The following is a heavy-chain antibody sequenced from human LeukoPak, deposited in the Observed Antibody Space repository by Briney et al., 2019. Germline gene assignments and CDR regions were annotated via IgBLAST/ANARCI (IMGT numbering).Heavy chain of an antibody. V-gene: IGHV3-21*01. CDR1: GFTFSSYS. D-gene: IGHD2-2*01. CDR3: ARDQLLDYWYFDL. CDR2: ISSSSSYI. Sequence: GGSLGLSCAASGFTFSSYSMNWVRQAPGKGLEWVSSISSSSSYIYYADSVKGRFTISRDNAKNSLYLQMDSLRAEDTAVYYCARDQLLDYWYFDLWGRGTLVTVSS. J-gene: IGHJ2*01.